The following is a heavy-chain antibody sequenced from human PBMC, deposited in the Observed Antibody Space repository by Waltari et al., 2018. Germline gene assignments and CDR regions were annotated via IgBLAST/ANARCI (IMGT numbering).Heavy chain of an antibody. J-gene: IGHJ5*02. Sequence: QVQLQQWGAGLLKPSETLSLTCAVYGGSFSGYYWSWIRQPPGKGLGWIGEINHSGSTNYNPSLKSRVTISVDTSKNQFSLKLSSVTAADTAVYYCARGNTLHYDFWSGYPSNWFDPWGQGTLVTVSS. D-gene: IGHD3-3*01. CDR3: ARGNTLHYDFWSGYPSNWFDP. CDR2: INHSGST. CDR1: GGSFSGYY. V-gene: IGHV4-34*01.